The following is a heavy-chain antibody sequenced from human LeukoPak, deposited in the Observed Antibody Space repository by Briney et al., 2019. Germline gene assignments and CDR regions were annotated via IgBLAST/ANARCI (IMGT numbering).Heavy chain of an antibody. V-gene: IGHV3-23*01. CDR2: ISGSGADT. CDR1: GFTFSNFA. J-gene: IGHJ5*02. D-gene: IGHD6-19*01. CDR3: AKCSTSAYTTGWCNWIDP. Sequence: PGGSLRLSCTTSGFTFSNFAMSWVRQAPGEGLGWVSIISGSGADTFYTDSVKGRFTISRDNSKNTLYLQMNSLRAEDTAVYYCAKCSTSAYTTGWCNWIDPWGQGTLVTVSS.